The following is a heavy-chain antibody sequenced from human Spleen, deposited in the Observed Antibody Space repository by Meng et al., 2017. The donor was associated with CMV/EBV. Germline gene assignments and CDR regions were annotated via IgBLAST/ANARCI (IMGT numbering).Heavy chain of an antibody. Sequence: ETLSLTCAASGATFSSYWMHWVRQAPGKGLVWVSRINSDGSSTSYADSVKGRFTICRGNAKNTLYQQMNSLRAEDTAVYYCARGGVDSTTIFGVVILKKTNYYYYGIDVWGQGTTVTVSS. J-gene: IGHJ6*02. CDR1: GATFSSYW. CDR3: ARGGVDSTTIFGVVILKKTNYYYYGIDV. V-gene: IGHV3-74*01. D-gene: IGHD3-3*01. CDR2: INSDGSST.